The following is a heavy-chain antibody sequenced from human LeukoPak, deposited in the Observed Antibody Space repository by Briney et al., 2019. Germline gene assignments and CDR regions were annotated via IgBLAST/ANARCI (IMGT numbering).Heavy chain of an antibody. CDR3: ARGGRVGDLVSEYCFDF. Sequence: PGGSLRLSCAASAFTFDNYGMSWVRQAPGKGLEWVAGINWNGGSTFYADSVKGRFTISRDNAKNSLYLQMNSLRAEDTALYYCARGGRVGDLVSEYCFDFWGQGTLVTVSS. CDR1: AFTFDNYG. V-gene: IGHV3-20*04. CDR2: INWNGGST. D-gene: IGHD1-26*01. J-gene: IGHJ4*02.